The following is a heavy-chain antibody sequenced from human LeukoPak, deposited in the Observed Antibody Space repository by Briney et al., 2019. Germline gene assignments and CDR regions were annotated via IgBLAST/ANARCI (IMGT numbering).Heavy chain of an antibody. D-gene: IGHD3-16*01. CDR3: ARHMFTRTPDY. CDR1: GFTFSSYG. J-gene: IGHJ4*02. Sequence: GGSLRLSCAASGFTFSSYGMSWVRQAPGKGLEWVSAIPGGGGSTYYADSVQGRFTISRDNSKNTLYLQMDSLRAEDTAVYYCARHMFTRTPDYWGQGTLVTVSS. CDR2: IPGGGGST. V-gene: IGHV3-23*01.